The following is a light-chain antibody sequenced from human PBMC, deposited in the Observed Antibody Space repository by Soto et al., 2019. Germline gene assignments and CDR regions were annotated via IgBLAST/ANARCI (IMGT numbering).Light chain of an antibody. CDR1: QSVSSN. V-gene: IGKV3-15*01. Sequence: VMTQSPATLSVSPGERATLSCRASQSVSSNLAWYQQKPGQAPRLLIYYASTRAAGIPARFSGSGSGTEFTLTISSLQSEDFAVYYCQQYNYWPRTFGQGTKVDIK. J-gene: IGKJ1*01. CDR3: QQYNYWPRT. CDR2: YAS.